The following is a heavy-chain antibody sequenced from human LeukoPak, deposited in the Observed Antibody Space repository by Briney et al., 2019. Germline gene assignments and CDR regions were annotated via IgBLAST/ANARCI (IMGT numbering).Heavy chain of an antibody. CDR3: ARHLTYYYDSSGTGDYYYGMDV. J-gene: IGHJ6*02. D-gene: IGHD3-22*01. CDR1: GGSISSYY. V-gene: IGHV4-59*08. CDR2: IYYSGST. Sequence: SETLSLTCTVSGGSISSYYWSWIRQPPGKGLEWIGYIYYSGSTNYNPSLKSRVTISVDTSKNQFSLKLSSVTAADTAVYYCARHLTYYYDSSGTGDYYYGMDVWGQGTTVIVSS.